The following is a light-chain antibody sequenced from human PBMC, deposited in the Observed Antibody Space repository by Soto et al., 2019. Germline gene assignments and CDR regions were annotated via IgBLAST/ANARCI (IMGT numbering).Light chain of an antibody. Sequence: QSALTQPRSVSGSPGQSVTISCTGSSTDVSWYQHLPGKAPKLMIYDVYKRPSGVPDRFSGSKSGNTASLTISGLQAEDGADYYCSSYEGSHAWVFGGGTKLTVL. J-gene: IGLJ3*02. CDR2: DVY. CDR3: SSYEGSHAWV. CDR1: STDV. V-gene: IGLV2-11*01.